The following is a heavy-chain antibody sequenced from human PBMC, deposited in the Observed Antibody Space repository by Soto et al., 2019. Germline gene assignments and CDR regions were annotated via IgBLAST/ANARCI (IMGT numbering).Heavy chain of an antibody. CDR2: MNLNSGYT. Sequence: QVQLVQSGAEVKKPGASVKVSCKASGYTFTSYDINWVRQATGQGLEWMGWMNLNSGYTGYAQKFXXRXTXXRANAIRTAFMELRSLRSEDTAVYYCARANGDFDYWGQGTLVTVSS. V-gene: IGHV1-8*01. CDR3: ARANGDFDY. J-gene: IGHJ4*02. CDR1: GYTFTSYD. D-gene: IGHD4-17*01.